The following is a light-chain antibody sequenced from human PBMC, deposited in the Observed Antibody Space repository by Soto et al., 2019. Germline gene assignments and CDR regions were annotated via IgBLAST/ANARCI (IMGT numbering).Light chain of an antibody. Sequence: QSALTQPASVSGSPGQSITISCTGTSSDVGAYNYVSWYQQHPGKAPKLMIYEVSSWPSGVSNRFSGSKSGNTASLTISGLQAEDEADYYCASYTSSSTWVFGGGTKLTVL. CDR2: EVS. CDR1: SSDVGAYNY. J-gene: IGLJ3*02. CDR3: ASYTSSSTWV. V-gene: IGLV2-14*01.